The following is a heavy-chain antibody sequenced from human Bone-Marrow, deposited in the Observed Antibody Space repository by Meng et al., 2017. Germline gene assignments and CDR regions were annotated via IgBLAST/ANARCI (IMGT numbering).Heavy chain of an antibody. CDR3: ARERGYSNPGYYYGMDV. CDR1: GFTFSDYY. D-gene: IGHD5-24*01. Sequence: GESLKISCAASGFTFSDYYMNWVRQAPGKGLEWVSYISSSGSTIYYADSVKGRFTISRDNAKNSLYLQMNSLRAEDTAVYYCARERGYSNPGYYYGMDVWGQGTTVTVSS. CDR2: ISSSGSTI. V-gene: IGHV3-11*04. J-gene: IGHJ6*02.